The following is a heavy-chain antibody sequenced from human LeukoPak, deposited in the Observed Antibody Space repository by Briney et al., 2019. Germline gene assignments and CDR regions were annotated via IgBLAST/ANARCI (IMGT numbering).Heavy chain of an antibody. D-gene: IGHD3-22*01. V-gene: IGHV4-30-2*01. CDR2: IFHSGST. Sequence: SQTLSLTCTVSGGSISSDGFYWSWIRQPPGKGLEWIGYIFHSGSTYYKPSLKSRVTISLDRSKNQFSLKLSSVTAADTAVYYCARGYYDGSGHDYWGQGTLVTVSS. CDR1: GGSISSDGFY. CDR3: ARGYYDGSGHDY. J-gene: IGHJ4*02.